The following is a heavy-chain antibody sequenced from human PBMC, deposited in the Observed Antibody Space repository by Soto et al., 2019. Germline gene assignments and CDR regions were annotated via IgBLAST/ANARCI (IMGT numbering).Heavy chain of an antibody. Sequence: QVQLVESGGGVVQPGMSLRLSCAASGFTFSSYGMHWVRQAPGKGLEWVVVIWYDGSNKYYEDSVKGRFTIARDNSKNTLYLQMNSLRAEDTAVYYCARDLATVTTPFIGMDVWGRGTTVTVSS. V-gene: IGHV3-33*01. CDR2: IWYDGSNK. D-gene: IGHD4-17*01. J-gene: IGHJ6*02. CDR1: GFTFSSYG. CDR3: ARDLATVTTPFIGMDV.